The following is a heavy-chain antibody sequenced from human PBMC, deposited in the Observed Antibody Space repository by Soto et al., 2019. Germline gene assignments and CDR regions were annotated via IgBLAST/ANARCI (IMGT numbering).Heavy chain of an antibody. J-gene: IGHJ6*02. CDR3: AKDAADAMDV. Sequence: PGGSLRLSCAASGFDFSNSWIHWVRQRPGQGLGWVSHSNSDGHGTSSANSVKGRCTMPRGNAKNIVCLQMNSMRAEDTAVYYCAKDAADAMDVWGQGATVTVS. V-gene: IGHV3-74*01. CDR2: SNSDGHGT. CDR1: GFDFSNSW. D-gene: IGHD2-15*01.